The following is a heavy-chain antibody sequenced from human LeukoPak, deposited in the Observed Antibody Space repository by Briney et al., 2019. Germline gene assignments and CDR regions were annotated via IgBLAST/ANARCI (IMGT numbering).Heavy chain of an antibody. V-gene: IGHV1-46*01. CDR3: ARNIETVTTLGLFDY. Sequence: ASVKVSCKASGYTFTSYYMHWVRQAPGQGLEWMGIINPSGGSTSYAQKFQGRVTMTRDMSTSTVYMELSSLRSEDTAVYYCARNIETVTTLGLFDYWGQGTLVTVSS. D-gene: IGHD4-17*01. CDR1: GYTFTSYY. CDR2: INPSGGST. J-gene: IGHJ4*02.